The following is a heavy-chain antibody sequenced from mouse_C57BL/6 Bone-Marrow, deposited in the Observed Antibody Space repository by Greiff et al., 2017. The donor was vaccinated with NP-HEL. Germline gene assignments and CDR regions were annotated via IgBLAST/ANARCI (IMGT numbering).Heavy chain of an antibody. CDR1: GYTFTSYG. J-gene: IGHJ3*01. CDR2: IYPRSGNT. V-gene: IGHV1-81*01. Sequence: QVQLQQSGAELARPGASVKLSCKASGYTFTSYGISWVKQRTGQGLEWIGEIYPRSGNTYYNEKFKGKATLTADKSSSTAYMELRSLTSDDSAVYFCARPGYSSSFAYWGQGTLVTVSA. CDR3: ARPGYSSSFAY. D-gene: IGHD2-3*01.